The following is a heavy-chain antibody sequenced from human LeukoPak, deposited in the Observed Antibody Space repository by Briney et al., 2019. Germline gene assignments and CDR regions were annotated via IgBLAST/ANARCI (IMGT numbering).Heavy chain of an antibody. CDR1: GGSISSYY. CDR2: IYYSGST. Sequence: SETLSLTCTVSGGSISSYYWSWIRQPPGKGLEWIGYIYYSGSTNYNPSLKSRVTISVDMSKNQFSLKLSSVTAADTAVYYCARELGGSIIDRWGQGTLVTVSS. J-gene: IGHJ5*02. D-gene: IGHD7-27*01. CDR3: ARELGGSIIDR. V-gene: IGHV4-59*01.